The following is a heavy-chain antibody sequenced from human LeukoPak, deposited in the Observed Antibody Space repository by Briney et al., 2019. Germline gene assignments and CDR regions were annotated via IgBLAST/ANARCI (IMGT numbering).Heavy chain of an antibody. CDR1: GGSFSGYY. D-gene: IGHD4-17*01. CDR2: IYTSGST. V-gene: IGHV4-59*10. J-gene: IGHJ2*01. Sequence: SETLSLTCAVYGGSFSGYYRSWIRQPPGKGLEWIGRIYTSGSTNYNPSLKSRVTISVDTSKNQFSLKLSSVTAADTAVYYCARPTVTTRSWYFDLWGRGTLVTVSS. CDR3: ARPTVTTRSWYFDL.